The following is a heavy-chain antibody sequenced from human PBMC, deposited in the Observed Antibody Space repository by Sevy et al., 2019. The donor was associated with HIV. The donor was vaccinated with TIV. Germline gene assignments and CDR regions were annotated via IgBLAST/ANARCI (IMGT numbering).Heavy chain of an antibody. CDR3: AKCLPYYYDSSGYYNDAFDI. D-gene: IGHD3-22*01. CDR1: GFTFSSYA. CDR2: ISGSGGST. J-gene: IGHJ3*02. V-gene: IGHV3-23*01. Sequence: GGSLRLSCAASGFTFSSYAMSWVRQAPGKGLEWISAISGSGGSTYYADSVKGRFTISRDNSKNRLYLLMNSLRAEDTAVYYCAKCLPYYYDSSGYYNDAFDIWGQGTMVTVSS.